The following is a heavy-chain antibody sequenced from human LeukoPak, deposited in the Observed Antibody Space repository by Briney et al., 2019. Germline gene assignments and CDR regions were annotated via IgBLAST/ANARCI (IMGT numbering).Heavy chain of an antibody. CDR1: GGSISSYY. Sequence: SETLSLTCTVSGGSISSYYWSWIRQPPGKGLEWIGYIYYSGSTNYNPSLKSRVTISVDTSKNQFSLKLSSVTAADTAVYYCARVDESLVDYWGQGTLVTVSS. CDR2: IYYSGST. J-gene: IGHJ4*02. V-gene: IGHV4-59*01. CDR3: ARVDESLVDY.